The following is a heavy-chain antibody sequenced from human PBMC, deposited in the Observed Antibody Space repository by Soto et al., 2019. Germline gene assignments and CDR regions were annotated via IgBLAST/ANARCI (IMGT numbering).Heavy chain of an antibody. Sequence: PSETLSLTCTVSGGSISSYYWSWIRQPPGKGLEWIGYIYYSGSTNYNPSLKSRVTISVDTSKNQFSLKLSSVTAADTAVYYCARHPRGYGDYVDYWGQGTLVTVSS. CDR2: IYYSGST. CDR1: GGSISSYY. CDR3: ARHPRGYGDYVDY. J-gene: IGHJ4*02. V-gene: IGHV4-59*08. D-gene: IGHD5-12*01.